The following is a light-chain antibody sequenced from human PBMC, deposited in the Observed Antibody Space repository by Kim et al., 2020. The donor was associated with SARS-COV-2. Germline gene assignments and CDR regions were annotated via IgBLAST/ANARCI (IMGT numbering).Light chain of an antibody. CDR2: KAS. Sequence: DIQMTQSPSTLSASIRDRVTITCRASQSISSWLAWYQQKPGRAPKLLIYKASNLESGVPSRFSGSGSGTEFTLTISSLQPDDFATYYCQQYNSSPWTFGQGTKVDIK. V-gene: IGKV1-5*03. CDR1: QSISSW. CDR3: QQYNSSPWT. J-gene: IGKJ1*01.